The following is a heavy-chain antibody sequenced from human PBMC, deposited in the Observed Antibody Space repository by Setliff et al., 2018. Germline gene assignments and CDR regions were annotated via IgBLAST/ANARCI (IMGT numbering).Heavy chain of an antibody. CDR3: ARHKSNGSGSYPSLYMDV. CDR1: GGPISSGNYY. Sequence: PSETLSLTCRVSGGPISSGNYYWGLIRQPPGKGLEWVATIYYSGSTYSSPSLKSRLIISVDAPDNQFSVKLSSVTAADTAVYYRARHKSNGSGSYPSLYMDVWGKGIMVTVSS. V-gene: IGHV4-39*01. D-gene: IGHD3-10*01. CDR2: IYYSGST. J-gene: IGHJ6*03.